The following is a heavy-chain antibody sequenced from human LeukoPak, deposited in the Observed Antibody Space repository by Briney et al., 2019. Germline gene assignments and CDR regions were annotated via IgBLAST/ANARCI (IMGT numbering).Heavy chain of an antibody. V-gene: IGHV4-59*12. Sequence: SETLSLTCTVSGGSISSYYWSWIRQPPGKGLEWIGYIYYSGSTNYNPSLKSRVTMSIDTSKNQFSLTLSSVTAADTAVYYCARGPTTVTRAFDYWGQGSLVTVSS. CDR1: GGSISSYY. J-gene: IGHJ4*02. CDR2: IYYSGST. D-gene: IGHD4-17*01. CDR3: ARGPTTVTRAFDY.